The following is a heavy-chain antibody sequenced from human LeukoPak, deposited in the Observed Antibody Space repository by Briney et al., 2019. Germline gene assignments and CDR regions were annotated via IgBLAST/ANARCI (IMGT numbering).Heavy chain of an antibody. J-gene: IGHJ4*02. CDR2: ISGSGGST. CDR3: AREKMVYAMSFDY. Sequence: GGSLRLSCAASGFTFSSYAMSWVRQAPGKGLDWVSAISGSGGSTYYADSVKGRFTISRDNSKNTLYLQTNSLRADDTAVYYCAREKMVYAMSFDYWGQGTLVTVSS. D-gene: IGHD2-8*01. CDR1: GFTFSSYA. V-gene: IGHV3-23*01.